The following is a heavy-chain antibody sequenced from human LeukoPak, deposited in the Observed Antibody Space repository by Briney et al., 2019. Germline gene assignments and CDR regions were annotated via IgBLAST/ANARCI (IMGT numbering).Heavy chain of an antibody. CDR3: VRASGAAALDF. CDR1: GFTFTTHS. V-gene: IGHV3-21*01. D-gene: IGHD6-13*01. J-gene: IGHJ4*02. CDR2: INSGSSYI. Sequence: GGSLRLSCVASGFTFTTHSMNWVRQAPGKGPEWVASINSGSSYISYTDSVKGRFTISRDNTEKSIYLQMNYLRVEDTALYYSVRASGAAALDFWGQGTLVTVTS.